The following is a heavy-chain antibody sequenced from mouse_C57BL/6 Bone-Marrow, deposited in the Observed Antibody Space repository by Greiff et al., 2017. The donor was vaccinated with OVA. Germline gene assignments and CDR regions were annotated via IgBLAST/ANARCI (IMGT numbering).Heavy chain of an antibody. CDR3: TRGTYYGSSYRYYFDY. CDR1: GYSFTDYN. J-gene: IGHJ2*01. V-gene: IGHV1-39*01. CDR2: INPNYGTT. Sequence: VQLQQSGPELVKPGASVKISCKASGYSFTDYNMNWVKQSNGKSLEWIGVINPNYGTTIYNHKFKGKATLTVDQSSSTAYMQLNSLTSEDSAVYYCTRGTYYGSSYRYYFDYWGQGTTLTVSS. D-gene: IGHD1-1*01.